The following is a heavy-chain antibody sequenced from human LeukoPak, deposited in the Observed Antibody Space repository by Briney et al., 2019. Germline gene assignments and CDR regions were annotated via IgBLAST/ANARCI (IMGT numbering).Heavy chain of an antibody. CDR1: GFTFGDYA. CDR2: IRSKAYGGTT. J-gene: IGHJ4*02. Sequence: GGSLRLSCTASGFTFGDYAMSWVRQAPGKGLEWVSFIRSKAYGGTTEYATSVKGRFTISRDDPKSIGYLQMNSLKTEDTAVYYCTRWEASYFDYWGQGTLVTVSS. D-gene: IGHD1-26*01. CDR3: TRWEASYFDY. V-gene: IGHV3-49*04.